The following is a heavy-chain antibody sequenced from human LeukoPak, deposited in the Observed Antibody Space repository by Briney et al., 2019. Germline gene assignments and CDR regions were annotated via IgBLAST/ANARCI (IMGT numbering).Heavy chain of an antibody. CDR2: IRPNSGGT. Sequence: ASVKVSCKTSGYTFTGYYIHWVRQAPGQGLEWMGWIRPNSGGTKYAQKFQGRVTMTRDTSISTAYMELDRLRSDDTAVYYCARDDDYGSGTYMDVWGKGTTVTVSS. D-gene: IGHD3-10*01. CDR1: GYTFTGYY. J-gene: IGHJ6*03. V-gene: IGHV1-2*02. CDR3: ARDDDYGSGTYMDV.